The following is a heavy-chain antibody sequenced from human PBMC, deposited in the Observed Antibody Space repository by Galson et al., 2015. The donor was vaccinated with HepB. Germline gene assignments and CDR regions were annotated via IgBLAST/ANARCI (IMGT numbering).Heavy chain of an antibody. Sequence: SLRLSCAASGFTFSTNASHWVRLAPGKGLEWVAATSPDGRSIQYADSVRGRFTISRDNSMDTLYLQMNSLRTDDTAVYYCARGAKRIGYSGYDCLDYWGQGTLVTVSS. D-gene: IGHD5-12*01. CDR3: ARGAKRIGYSGYDCLDY. CDR1: GFTFSTNA. V-gene: IGHV3-30*04. J-gene: IGHJ4*02. CDR2: TSPDGRSI.